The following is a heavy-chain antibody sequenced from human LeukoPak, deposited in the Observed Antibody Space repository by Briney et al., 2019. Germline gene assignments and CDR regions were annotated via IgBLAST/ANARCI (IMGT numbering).Heavy chain of an antibody. D-gene: IGHD3-10*01. CDR3: ARGNFYSGSGSSPLDY. CDR1: GFTFNSYW. J-gene: IGHJ4*02. V-gene: IGHV3-74*01. Sequence: GGSLRLSCAASGFTFNSYWMHWVRKVPGKGLVWVSRINSDGSRTNYVDSAKGRFTISRDNAKNTLFLQMNSLGAEDSAVYYCARGNFYSGSGSSPLDYWGQGTLVTVSS. CDR2: INSDGSRT.